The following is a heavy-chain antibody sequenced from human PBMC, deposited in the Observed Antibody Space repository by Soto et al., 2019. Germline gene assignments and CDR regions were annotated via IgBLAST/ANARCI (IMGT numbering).Heavy chain of an antibody. V-gene: IGHV1-58*01. J-gene: IGHJ6*02. CDR1: GFTFTSSA. D-gene: IGHD3-3*01. CDR3: AADPQKNNYEFWRGSIYYYYDTDV. CDR2: IVVGSGNT. Sequence: SVEVSCKASGFTFTSSAVQWVRQARGQRLEWIGWIVVGSGNTNYAQKFQERVTITRDMSTSTAYMELSSLRSEDTAVYYCAADPQKNNYEFWRGSIYYYYDTDVWGQGTTVTVSS.